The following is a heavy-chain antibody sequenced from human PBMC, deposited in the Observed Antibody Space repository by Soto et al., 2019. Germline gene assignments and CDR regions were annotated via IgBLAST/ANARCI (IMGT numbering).Heavy chain of an antibody. CDR2: IYYSGST. CDR1: GGSISRYY. CDR3: ARSVTILGLDP. J-gene: IGHJ5*02. Sequence: QVQLQESGPGLVKPSETLSLTCTVSGGSISRYYWSWIRQPPGKGLEWIGYIYYSGSTNYNPSLKSRLTITVDTSKNPFSLKLRSVTAADPAVYYCARSVTILGLDPWGQGTLVAVSS. D-gene: IGHD3-3*01. V-gene: IGHV4-59*01.